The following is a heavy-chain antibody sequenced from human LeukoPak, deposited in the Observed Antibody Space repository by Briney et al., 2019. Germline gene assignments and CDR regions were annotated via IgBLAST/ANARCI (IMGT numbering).Heavy chain of an antibody. D-gene: IGHD3-22*01. CDR3: ARGRRSGDYYDSSGHDY. Sequence: PGGSLRLSCAASGFTLSSYWMSWVRQAPGKGLEWVANIKQDGSEKYYVDSVKGRFTISRDNAKNSLYLQMNSLRAEDTAVYYCARGRRSGDYYDSSGHDYWGQGTLVTVSS. CDR1: GFTLSSYW. J-gene: IGHJ4*02. V-gene: IGHV3-7*01. CDR2: IKQDGSEK.